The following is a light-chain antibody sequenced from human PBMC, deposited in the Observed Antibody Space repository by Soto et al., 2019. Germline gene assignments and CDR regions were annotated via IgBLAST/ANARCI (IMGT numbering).Light chain of an antibody. CDR3: PQSYSTLALT. CDR2: AAS. J-gene: IGKJ4*01. V-gene: IGKV1-39*01. Sequence: DIQMTQSPSSLSASVGDRVTITCRASQGISSYLNWYQQKPGKAPKLLIYAASSLQSGVPSRFSGSGSGTDFTLTISSLQPEDFATYYCPQSYSTLALTFGGGTKVEIK. CDR1: QGISSY.